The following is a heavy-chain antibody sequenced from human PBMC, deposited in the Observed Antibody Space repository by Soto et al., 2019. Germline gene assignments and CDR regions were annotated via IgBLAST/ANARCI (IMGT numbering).Heavy chain of an antibody. CDR3: TTDYYDSSGYYYYYGMDV. CDR2: IKSKTDGGTT. Sequence: GSLRLSCAASGFTFSNAWMSWVRQAPGKGLEWVGRIKSKTDGGTTDYAAPVKGRFTISRDDSKNTLYLQMNSLKTEDTAVYYCTTDYYDSSGYYYYYGMDVWGQGTTVTVSS. D-gene: IGHD3-22*01. V-gene: IGHV3-15*01. CDR1: GFTFSNAW. J-gene: IGHJ6*02.